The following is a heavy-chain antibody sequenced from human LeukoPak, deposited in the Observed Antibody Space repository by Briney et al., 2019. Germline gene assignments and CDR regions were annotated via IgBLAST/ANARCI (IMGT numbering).Heavy chain of an antibody. CDR1: GFTFSTYS. J-gene: IGHJ5*02. CDR3: ARSAHPGGSSSWYFIDWFDP. Sequence: PGGSLRLSCTASGFTFSTYSMNWVRQAPGRGLEWVSYISGSSSSSDGGAIQYADSVKGRFTISRDNDKNSLYLQMNSLRAEDTAVYYCARSAHPGGSSSWYFIDWFDPWGQGTLVTVSS. CDR2: ISGSSSSSDGGAI. V-gene: IGHV3-48*01. D-gene: IGHD6-13*01.